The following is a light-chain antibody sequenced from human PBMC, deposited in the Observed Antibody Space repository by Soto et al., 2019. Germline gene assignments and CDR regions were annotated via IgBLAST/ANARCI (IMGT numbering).Light chain of an antibody. CDR2: WAS. CDR3: QQYFSTPPWT. V-gene: IGKV4-1*01. J-gene: IGKJ1*01. CDR1: ESVLFSSDNKNY. Sequence: DIVMTQSPDSLPVSLGERATINCKDSESVLFSSDNKNYLAWYQQKPGQPPKLLIYWASTRKSGVPDRFSGSGSGTDFTLTISSLQAEDVAVYYCQQYFSTPPWTFGQGTKVEIK.